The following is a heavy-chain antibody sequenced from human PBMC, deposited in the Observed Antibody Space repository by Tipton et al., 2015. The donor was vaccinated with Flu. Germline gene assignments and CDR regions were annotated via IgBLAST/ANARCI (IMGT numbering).Heavy chain of an antibody. J-gene: IGHJ3*02. V-gene: IGHV4-39*07. CDR1: GGSISSSSYY. Sequence: TLSLTCTVSGGSISSSSYYWGWIRQPPGKGLEWIGSIYYSGSTYYNPSLKSRVTISVDTSKNQFSLKLSSVTAADTAVYYCARDLTAIFGVAQGTCDAFDIWGQGTMVTVSS. CDR2: IYYSGST. CDR3: ARDLTAIFGVAQGTCDAFDI. D-gene: IGHD3-3*01.